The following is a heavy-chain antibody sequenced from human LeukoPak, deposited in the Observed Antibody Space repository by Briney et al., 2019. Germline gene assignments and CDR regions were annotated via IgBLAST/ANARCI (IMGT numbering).Heavy chain of an antibody. V-gene: IGHV3-30-3*01. D-gene: IGHD3-16*01. J-gene: IGHJ4*02. CDR3: ASTGAWGSRIDY. Sequence: PGRFLRLSCAASGFTFSSYAMHWVRQAPGKGPEWVAVISYDGSNKYYADSVKGRFTISRDNSKNTLYLQMNSLRSEDTAVYYCASTGAWGSRIDYWGQGTLVTVSS. CDR2: ISYDGSNK. CDR1: GFTFSSYA.